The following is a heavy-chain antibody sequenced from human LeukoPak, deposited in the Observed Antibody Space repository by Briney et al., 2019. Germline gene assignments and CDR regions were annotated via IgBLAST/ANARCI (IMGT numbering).Heavy chain of an antibody. CDR2: MSKSGST. J-gene: IGHJ4*02. Sequence: SETLSLTCIVSGGSISSYYWSWIRQPPGKGLEWIGYMSKSGSTNYNPSLQSRVTILVDTSKNQFSLKLSSATAAHTAVYYCARHKGSSTWYPFDYWGQGTLVTVSS. V-gene: IGHV4-59*08. CDR3: ARHKGSSTWYPFDY. D-gene: IGHD6-13*01. CDR1: GGSISSYY.